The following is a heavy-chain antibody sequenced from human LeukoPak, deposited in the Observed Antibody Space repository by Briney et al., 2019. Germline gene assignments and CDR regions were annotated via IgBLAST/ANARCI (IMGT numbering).Heavy chain of an antibody. D-gene: IGHD6-19*01. J-gene: IGHJ4*02. V-gene: IGHV3-30-3*01. Sequence: PGGSLRLSCAASGFTFSNFLMTWVRQAPGKGLEWVAVISYDGSNKYYADSVKGRFTISRDNSKNTLYLQMNSLRVEDTAVYYCAREPYSSGWYFSYYFDYWGQGTLVTVSS. CDR2: ISYDGSNK. CDR1: GFTFSNFL. CDR3: AREPYSSGWYFSYYFDY.